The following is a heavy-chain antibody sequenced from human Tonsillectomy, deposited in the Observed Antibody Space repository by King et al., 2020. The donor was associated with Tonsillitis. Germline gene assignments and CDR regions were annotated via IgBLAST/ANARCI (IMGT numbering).Heavy chain of an antibody. CDR2: MNPNSGNT. CDR3: VISAGTFDF. J-gene: IGHJ4*02. Sequence: QLVQSGAEVKKPGASVKVSCKASGYTFTNYDINWVRQATGQGLEWMGWMNPNSGNTAYAQKFQGRVTMTRNTSISTAYMELSSLRSEDTAVYYFVISAGTFDFWGQGTLVTVSS. D-gene: IGHD6-13*01. CDR1: GYTFTNYD. V-gene: IGHV1-8*02.